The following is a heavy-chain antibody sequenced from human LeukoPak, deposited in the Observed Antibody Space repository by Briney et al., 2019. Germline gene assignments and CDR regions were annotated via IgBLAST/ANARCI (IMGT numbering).Heavy chain of an antibody. J-gene: IGHJ3*01. D-gene: IGHD6-19*01. V-gene: IGHV3-53*01. CDR3: ARVGGYSSGWYGMEAFDV. CDR2: IYSGDDT. CDR1: GFSVRTNY. Sequence: PGGSLRLSCAASGFSVRTNYMSWVRQAPGKGLEWVSVIYSGDDTYYTDSVKGRFTISRDNSKNTLYLQMNGLRAEDTAVYYCARVGGYSSGWYGMEAFDVWGLGTMVIVSS.